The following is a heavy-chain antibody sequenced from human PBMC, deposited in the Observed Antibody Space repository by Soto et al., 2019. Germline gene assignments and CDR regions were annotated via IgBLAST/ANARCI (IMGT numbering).Heavy chain of an antibody. V-gene: IGHV3-30-3*01. D-gene: IGHD6-13*01. J-gene: IGHJ5*02. CDR2: ISYDGSNK. CDR3: ARGYSSSWKRGWFDP. CDR1: GFTFSSYA. Sequence: PVGSLRLSCAASGFTFSSYAMHWVRQAPGKGLEWVAVISYDGSNKYYADSVKGRFTISRDNSKNTLYLQMNSLRAEDTAVYYCARGYSSSWKRGWFDPWGQGTLVTVSS.